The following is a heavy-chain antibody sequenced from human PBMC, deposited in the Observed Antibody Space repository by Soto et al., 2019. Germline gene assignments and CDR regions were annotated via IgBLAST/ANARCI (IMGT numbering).Heavy chain of an antibody. CDR3: ARDRVAVIWGDAFHI. V-gene: IGHV1-18*04. J-gene: IGHJ3*02. Sequence: QVQLWQSGTEVKKPGASLKVSFKTSGYTFTNHGSNWVRQAPGQGREWMGWINPYNANTNYAQTLQGRVTMTTDTCTNTAYMDLRSLTSDDTAVYYCARDRVAVIWGDAFHISGQATVVTASS. CDR2: INPYNANT. D-gene: IGHD3-16*01. CDR1: GYTFTNHG.